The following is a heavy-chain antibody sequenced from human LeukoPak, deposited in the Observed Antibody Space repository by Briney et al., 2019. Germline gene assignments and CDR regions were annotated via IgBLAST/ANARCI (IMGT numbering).Heavy chain of an antibody. V-gene: IGHV1-8*01. Sequence: ASVKVSCKASGYTFTSYDINWVRQATGQGLECMGWMNPNSGNTGYAQKFQGRVTMTRNTSISTAYMELSSLRSEDTAVYYCARGLYCSGGSCYGYYFDYWGQGTLVTVSS. J-gene: IGHJ4*02. D-gene: IGHD2-15*01. CDR2: MNPNSGNT. CDR1: GYTFTSYD. CDR3: ARGLYCSGGSCYGYYFDY.